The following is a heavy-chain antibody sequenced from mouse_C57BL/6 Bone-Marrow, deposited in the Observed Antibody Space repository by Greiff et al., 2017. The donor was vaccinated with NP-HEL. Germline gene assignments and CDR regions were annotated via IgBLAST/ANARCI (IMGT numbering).Heavy chain of an antibody. Sequence: VQLQESGAELVKPGASVKMSCKASGYTFTTYPIEWMKQNHGKSLEWIGNFHPYNDDTKYNEKFKGKATLTVEKSSSTVYLELSRLTSDDSAVYYCAIPNYYGSSYWYFDVWGTGTTVTVSS. D-gene: IGHD1-1*01. J-gene: IGHJ1*03. V-gene: IGHV1-47*01. CDR3: AIPNYYGSSYWYFDV. CDR2: FHPYNDDT. CDR1: GYTFTTYP.